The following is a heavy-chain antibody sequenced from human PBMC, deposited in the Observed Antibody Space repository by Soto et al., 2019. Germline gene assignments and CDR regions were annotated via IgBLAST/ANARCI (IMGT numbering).Heavy chain of an antibody. J-gene: IGHJ6*02. D-gene: IGHD3-16*02. Sequence: SETLSLTCTVSGGSISSGGYYWSWIRQHPGKGLEWIGYIYYSGSTYYNPSLKSRVTISVDTSKNQFSLKLSSVTAADTAVYYCARASYRAHYYYYGMDVWGQGTTVTVSS. CDR1: GGSISSGGYY. CDR3: ARASYRAHYYYYGMDV. CDR2: IYYSGST. V-gene: IGHV4-31*03.